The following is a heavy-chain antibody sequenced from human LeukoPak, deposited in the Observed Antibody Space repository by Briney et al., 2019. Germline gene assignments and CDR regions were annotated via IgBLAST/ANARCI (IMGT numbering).Heavy chain of an antibody. D-gene: IGHD1-26*01. Sequence: PSETLSLTCTVSGGSISSYYWSWIRQPPGKGLEWIGYIYYSGSTNYNPSLKSRVTISVDTSKNQFSLKLSSVTAADTAVYYCARAAGSYSKYYFDYWGQGTLVTVSS. V-gene: IGHV4-59*01. CDR2: IYYSGST. CDR1: GGSISSYY. CDR3: ARAAGSYSKYYFDY. J-gene: IGHJ4*02.